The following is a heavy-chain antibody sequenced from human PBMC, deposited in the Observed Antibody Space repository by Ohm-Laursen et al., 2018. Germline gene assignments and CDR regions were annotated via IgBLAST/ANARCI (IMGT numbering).Heavy chain of an antibody. V-gene: IGHV3-30*03. CDR1: GFTFSSYG. D-gene: IGHD6-19*01. CDR2: ISYDGSNK. Sequence: SLRLSCAASGFTFSSYGMHWVRQAPGKGLEWVAVISYDGSNKYYADSVKGRFTISRDNSKNTLYLQMNSLRAEDTAVYYCASRVQWLALDYWGQGTLVTVSS. J-gene: IGHJ4*02. CDR3: ASRVQWLALDY.